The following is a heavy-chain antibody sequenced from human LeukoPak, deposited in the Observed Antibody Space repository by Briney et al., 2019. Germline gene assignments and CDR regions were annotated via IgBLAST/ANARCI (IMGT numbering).Heavy chain of an antibody. V-gene: IGHV3-23*01. CDR3: AKSYCSTTSCPSTPGTYWYFDL. CDR2: VTGSGVGI. J-gene: IGHJ2*01. D-gene: IGHD2-2*01. CDR1: GFTFSSYA. Sequence: GGSLRLSCAASGFTFSSYAMSWVRQAPGEGLEWVSAVTGSGVGIYYADSVKGRFTISRDNSKNTLYLQMNSLRAEDTATYYCAKSYCSTTSCPSTPGTYWYFDLWGRGTLVTVSS.